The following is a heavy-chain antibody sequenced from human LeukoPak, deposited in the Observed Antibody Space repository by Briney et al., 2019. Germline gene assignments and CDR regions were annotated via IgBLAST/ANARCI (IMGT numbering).Heavy chain of an antibody. CDR1: GYTFTSYG. Sequence: ASVKVSCKAPGYTFTSYGISWVRQAPGQGLEWMGWISAYNGNTNYAQKLQGRVTMTTDTSTSTAYMELRSLRSDDTAVYYCARVVSGTGYFDYWGQGTLVTVSS. V-gene: IGHV1-18*01. CDR2: ISAYNGNT. D-gene: IGHD1-1*01. CDR3: ARVVSGTGYFDY. J-gene: IGHJ4*02.